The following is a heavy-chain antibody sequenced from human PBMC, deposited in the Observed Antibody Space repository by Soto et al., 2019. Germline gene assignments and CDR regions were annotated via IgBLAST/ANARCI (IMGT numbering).Heavy chain of an antibody. Sequence: QVQLVQSGAEVKKPGSSVKVSCKASGGTFSTYAISWVRQAPGQGLEWMGGIIPIFNRPNYAQKFQARLTIAADESSSTAYMELSSLRSEDTAVYYCARQLNWNYYYCGMDVWGQGTTVTVSS. D-gene: IGHD1-1*01. J-gene: IGHJ6*02. CDR2: IIPIFNRP. CDR3: ARQLNWNYYYCGMDV. CDR1: GGTFSTYA. V-gene: IGHV1-69*12.